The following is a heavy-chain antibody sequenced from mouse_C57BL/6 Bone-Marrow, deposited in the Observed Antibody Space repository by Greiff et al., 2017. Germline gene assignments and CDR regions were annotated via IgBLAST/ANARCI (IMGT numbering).Heavy chain of an antibody. CDR2: IHPNSGST. V-gene: IGHV1-64*01. J-gene: IGHJ2*01. D-gene: IGHD2-3*01. CDR1: GYTFTSYW. CDR3: AREDGYYQDDFYY. Sequence: QVQLQQPGAELVKPGASVKLSCKASGYTFTSYWMHWVKQRPGQGLEWIGMIHPNSGSTNYNEKFKSKATLTVDKSSSTAYMQLSSLTSEDSAVYYCAREDGYYQDDFYYWGQGTTLTVSS.